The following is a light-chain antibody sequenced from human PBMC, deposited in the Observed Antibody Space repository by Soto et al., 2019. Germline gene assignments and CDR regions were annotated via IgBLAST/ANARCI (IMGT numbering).Light chain of an antibody. CDR1: QSVSSY. Sequence: EIVLTQSPATLSLSPGERATLSCRASQSVSSYLAWYQQKPGQAPRLLIYDASNRATGIPARFSGSGSGTDFPLTISRLGPEDFAVFYLQRGRNWPPKYTFGQGTKREIK. CDR2: DAS. CDR3: QRGRNWPPKYT. J-gene: IGKJ2*01. V-gene: IGKV3-11*01.